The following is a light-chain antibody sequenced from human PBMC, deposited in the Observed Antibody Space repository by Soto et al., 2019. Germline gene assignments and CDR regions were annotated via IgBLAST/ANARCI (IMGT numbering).Light chain of an antibody. J-gene: IGLJ1*01. Sequence: QSALTQPASVSGSPGQSITISCTGTSNDVGSYDLVSWYQQHPGKAPKRIIFEGNKRPSWVSNRFSGSKSGNTASLTIAGLQPEDEADYYCCSYADVTTYVFGNGTKLTVL. CDR3: CSYADVTTYV. CDR1: SNDVGSYDL. V-gene: IGLV2-23*01. CDR2: EGN.